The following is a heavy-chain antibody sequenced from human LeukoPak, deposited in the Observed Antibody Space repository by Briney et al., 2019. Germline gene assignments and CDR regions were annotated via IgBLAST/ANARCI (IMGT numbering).Heavy chain of an antibody. CDR3: ARVVKYSSGPLTDLLPYYFDY. V-gene: IGHV1-3*03. Sequence: ASVTVSCKASGYTFTSNAMHWVRQAPGQRLEWMGWINVGNGNTKYSQEFQGRVTITRDTSASTAYMELSSLRSEDMAVYYCARVVKYSSGPLTDLLPYYFDYWGQGTLVTVSS. CDR1: GYTFTSNA. D-gene: IGHD6-19*01. CDR2: INVGNGNT. J-gene: IGHJ4*02.